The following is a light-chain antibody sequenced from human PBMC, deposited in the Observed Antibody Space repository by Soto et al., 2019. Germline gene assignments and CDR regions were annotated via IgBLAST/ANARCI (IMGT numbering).Light chain of an antibody. V-gene: IGKV3D-15*01. CDR3: QQYNNWPLT. J-gene: IGKJ5*01. CDR1: KTIAGN. Sequence: IVLTQSPATLSVSPGERATLSCRASKTIAGNLAWYQQKPGQPPRLLIYGASTRATGVPARFSGSGSGTEFTLTTEFTLTSSSLQSEDFAVYFCQQYNNWPLTFGPGTRLEIK. CDR2: GAS.